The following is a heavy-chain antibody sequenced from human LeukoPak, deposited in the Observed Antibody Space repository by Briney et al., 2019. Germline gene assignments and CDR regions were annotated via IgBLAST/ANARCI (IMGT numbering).Heavy chain of an antibody. CDR1: GFTFSSYG. V-gene: IGHV3-33*01. J-gene: IGHJ3*02. Sequence: PGGSLRLSCAASGFTFSSYGMHWVRQAPGKGLEWVAVIWYDGSNKYYADSVKGRFTISRDNSKNTLYLQMNSLRAEDTAVYYCASTKYYYDSSGYHDAFDIWGQGTMVTVSS. CDR3: ASTKYYYDSSGYHDAFDI. CDR2: IWYDGSNK. D-gene: IGHD3-22*01.